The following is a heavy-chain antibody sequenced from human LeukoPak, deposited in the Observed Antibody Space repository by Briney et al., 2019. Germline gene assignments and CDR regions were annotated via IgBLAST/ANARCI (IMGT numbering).Heavy chain of an antibody. CDR3: AITSTYYDFRSGYYTPEYFQH. CDR2: IIPIFGTA. J-gene: IGHJ1*01. V-gene: IGHV1-69*05. CDR1: GGTFSSYA. Sequence: ASVKVSCKASGGTFSSYAISWVRQAPGQGLEWMGGIIPIFGTANYAQKFQGRVTITTDESTSTAYMELSSLRSEDTAVYYCAITSTYYDFRSGYYTPEYFQHWGQGTLVTVSS. D-gene: IGHD3-3*01.